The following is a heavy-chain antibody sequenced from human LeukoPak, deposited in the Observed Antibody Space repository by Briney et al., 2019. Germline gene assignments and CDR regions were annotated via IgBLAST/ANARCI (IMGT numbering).Heavy chain of an antibody. CDR2: ITGSGGNT. CDR1: GFIFSSYS. D-gene: IGHD6-13*01. CDR3: AKAASSSWPSYYYGMDV. Sequence: GGSLRLSCAASGFIFSSYSMSWVRQAPGKGLEWVSVITGSGGNTYYADPVKGRFTISKDNSKNTVYLQMSSLRVDDTAVYYCAKAASSSWPSYYYGMDVWGQGTTVTVSS. V-gene: IGHV3-23*01. J-gene: IGHJ6*02.